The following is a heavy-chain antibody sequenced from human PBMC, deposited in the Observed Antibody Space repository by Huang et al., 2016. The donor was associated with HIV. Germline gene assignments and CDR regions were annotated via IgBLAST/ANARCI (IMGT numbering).Heavy chain of an antibody. Sequence: QVQLVQSGAEVKKPGASVKVSCKASGYTFTNYYMHWVRQAPGQGLEWMGRIDPSGGSTTYAQKFQGRVTMTRDTSARTFYLELRSLRSEDTAIYYCASPFSFGVALFYWGQGTLVTVSS. CDR3: ASPFSFGVALFY. V-gene: IGHV1-46*01. CDR2: IDPSGGST. J-gene: IGHJ4*02. D-gene: IGHD3-3*01. CDR1: GYTFTNYY.